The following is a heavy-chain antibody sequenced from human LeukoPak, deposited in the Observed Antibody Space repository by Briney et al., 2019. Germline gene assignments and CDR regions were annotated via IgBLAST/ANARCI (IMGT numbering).Heavy chain of an antibody. J-gene: IGHJ4*02. D-gene: IGHD6-25*01. CDR3: AKDPTSGIAAPTFDY. Sequence: PGGSLRLSCAASGFTFSSYAMSWVRQAPGKGLEWVSAISGSGGSTYYADSVKGRFTISRDNSKNTLYLQMNSLRAEDTALYYCAKDPTSGIAAPTFDYWGQGTLVTVSS. CDR2: ISGSGGST. V-gene: IGHV3-23*01. CDR1: GFTFSSYA.